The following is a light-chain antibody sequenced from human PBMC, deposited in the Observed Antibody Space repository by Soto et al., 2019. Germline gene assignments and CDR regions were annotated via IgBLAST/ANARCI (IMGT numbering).Light chain of an antibody. Sequence: DVEMSQSPSSLSASVGDGVTITCRASQGINNFVAWYQQKPGEVPKLLIYAASTLQSGVPSRFSGSGFGTDFVLTISSLEPEDVATYYYQKYDSVPLTFGGGTKVDIK. CDR2: AAS. J-gene: IGKJ4*01. CDR1: QGINNF. CDR3: QKYDSVPLT. V-gene: IGKV1-27*01.